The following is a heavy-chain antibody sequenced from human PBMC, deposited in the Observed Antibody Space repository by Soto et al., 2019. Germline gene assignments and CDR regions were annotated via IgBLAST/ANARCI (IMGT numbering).Heavy chain of an antibody. CDR1: GGSISSSNW. Sequence: PSATQSLTXAVSGGSISSSNWWSWVRKPPGKGLEWIGEIYHSGSTNYNPSLKSRVTISVDKSKNQFSLKLSSVTAADTAVYYCARIGAEQQLTAPFDYWGQGTLVTVSS. J-gene: IGHJ4*02. D-gene: IGHD6-13*01. CDR3: ARIGAEQQLTAPFDY. V-gene: IGHV4-4*02. CDR2: IYHSGST.